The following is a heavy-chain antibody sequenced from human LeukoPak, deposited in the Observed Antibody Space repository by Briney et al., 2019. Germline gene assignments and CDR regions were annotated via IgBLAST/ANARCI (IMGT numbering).Heavy chain of an antibody. D-gene: IGHD3-22*01. Sequence: SETLSLTCTVSGGSISSYYWSWIRQPPGKGLEWIGYIYYSGSTNYNPSLKSRVTMSVDTSKNQFSLKLSSVTAADTAVYYCARDGGTRDYYDSSGPSGLADYWGQGTLVTVSS. CDR3: ARDGGTRDYYDSSGPSGLADY. CDR1: GGSISSYY. V-gene: IGHV4-59*12. J-gene: IGHJ4*02. CDR2: IYYSGST.